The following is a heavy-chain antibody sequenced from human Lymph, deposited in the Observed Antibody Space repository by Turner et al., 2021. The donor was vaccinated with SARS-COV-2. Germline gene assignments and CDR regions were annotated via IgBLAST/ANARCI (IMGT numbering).Heavy chain of an antibody. D-gene: IGHD6-13*01. J-gene: IGHJ6*02. Sequence: EVQLVETGGGLIKPGGSLRLTCAASGIIVSRNYMNWVRQAPGKGLEWFSVIYSGGTTYYADSVKGRFTISRDNSKNTLYLQMNSLRVEDTAVYYCARDLGTYGMDVWGQGTTVTVSS. CDR3: ARDLGTYGMDV. CDR2: IYSGGTT. V-gene: IGHV3-53*02. CDR1: GIIVSRNY.